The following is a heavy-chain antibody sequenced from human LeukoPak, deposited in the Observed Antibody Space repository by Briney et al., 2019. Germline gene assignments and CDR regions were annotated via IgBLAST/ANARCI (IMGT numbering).Heavy chain of an antibody. J-gene: IGHJ4*02. CDR1: GYTFTGYY. CDR2: INPNSGGT. Sequence: ASVKVSCKASGYTFTGYYMHWVRQAPGQGLEWMGWINPNSGGTNYAQKFQGRVTMTRDTSISTAYMELSRLRSDDTAVYYCAGTSNYDFWSGYYPDYFDYWGQGTLVTVSS. CDR3: AGTSNYDFWSGYYPDYFDY. V-gene: IGHV1-2*02. D-gene: IGHD3-3*01.